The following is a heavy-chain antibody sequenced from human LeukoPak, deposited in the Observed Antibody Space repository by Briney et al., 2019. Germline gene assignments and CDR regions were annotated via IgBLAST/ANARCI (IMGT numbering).Heavy chain of an antibody. Sequence: ASVKVSCKPSGYTFTSYDINWVRQATGQGLEWMGWMNPNSGNTGYAQKLQGRVTMTSNTSISTAYMELSSLRSEDTAVYYCARSVKKQQPSPPGYWGQGTLVTVSS. V-gene: IGHV1-8*01. CDR2: MNPNSGNT. CDR1: GYTFTSYD. J-gene: IGHJ4*02. D-gene: IGHD6-13*01. CDR3: ARSVKKQQPSPPGY.